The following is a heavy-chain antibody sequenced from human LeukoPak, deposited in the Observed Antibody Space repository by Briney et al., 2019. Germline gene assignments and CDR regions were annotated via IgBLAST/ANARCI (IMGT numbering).Heavy chain of an antibody. V-gene: IGHV3-23*01. CDR2: ISGSGGST. CDR1: GFTFKNYA. CDR3: AKGSVSVVVSAVIPYY. J-gene: IGHJ4*02. D-gene: IGHD2-2*01. Sequence: GGSLRLPCAASGFTFKNYAMSWVRQAPGKGLEWVSGISGSGGSTYYADSVKGRFTISRDNSKNTLYLQMNSLRAEDTAVYYCAKGSVSVVVSAVIPYYWGQGTLVTVSS.